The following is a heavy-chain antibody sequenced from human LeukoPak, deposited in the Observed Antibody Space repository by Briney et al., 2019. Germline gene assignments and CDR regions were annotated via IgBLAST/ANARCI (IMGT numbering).Heavy chain of an antibody. CDR3: ARQQRISHCSEGVCTEGYYFDY. Sequence: HPGGSVTLPCARTGLDYHMFAIHWVRQAPGKGLEWVSGLSRGGSTTNYADSVKGRFTISRDKSQNSVFLQLNSLRPEDTAVYYCARQQRISHCSEGVCTEGYYFDYWGQGILVTVSS. V-gene: IGHV3-23*01. J-gene: IGHJ4*02. D-gene: IGHD2-15*01. CDR1: GLDYHMFA. CDR2: LSRGGSTT.